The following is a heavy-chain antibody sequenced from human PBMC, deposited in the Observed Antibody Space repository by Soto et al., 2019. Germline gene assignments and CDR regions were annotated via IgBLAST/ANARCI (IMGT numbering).Heavy chain of an antibody. CDR2: IYPGDSDT. J-gene: IGHJ3*02. Sequence: PGESLKISCKGSGYSFTSYWIGWVRQMPGKGLEWMGIIYPGDSDTRYSPSFQGQVTISADKSISTAYLQWSSLKASDTAMYYCARTDLRSGYSYGYDAFDIWGQGTMVTV. CDR1: GYSFTSYW. V-gene: IGHV5-51*01. D-gene: IGHD5-18*01. CDR3: ARTDLRSGYSYGYDAFDI.